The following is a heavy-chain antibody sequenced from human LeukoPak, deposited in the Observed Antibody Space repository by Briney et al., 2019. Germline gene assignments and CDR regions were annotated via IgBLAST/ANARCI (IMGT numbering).Heavy chain of an antibody. CDR1: GFTFSTYA. CDR3: ARVRPVAGLDY. Sequence: PGGSLRLSCAASGFTFSTYAIHWVRQAPGKGLEWVAVISYDGSNKYYADSVKGRFTISRDNSKNTLYLQMTSLRAEDTAVYYCARVRPVAGLDYWGQGTLVTVSS. J-gene: IGHJ4*02. CDR2: ISYDGSNK. V-gene: IGHV3-30-3*01. D-gene: IGHD6-19*01.